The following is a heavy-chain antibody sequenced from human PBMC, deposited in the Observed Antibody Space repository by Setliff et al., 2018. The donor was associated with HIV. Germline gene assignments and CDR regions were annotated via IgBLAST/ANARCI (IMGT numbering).Heavy chain of an antibody. CDR2: IQSDGSI. Sequence: PGGSLRLSCATSEFTFSSYAMGWVRQAPERGLEWVSVIQSDGSIYYADSVKGRFTISRDNSKNTLYLQMSSLRAEDTAVYYCAKGGANGWYGGYFQHWGQGTLVTVSS. CDR3: AKGGANGWYGGYFQH. V-gene: IGHV3-23*03. D-gene: IGHD6-19*01. CDR1: EFTFSSYA. J-gene: IGHJ1*01.